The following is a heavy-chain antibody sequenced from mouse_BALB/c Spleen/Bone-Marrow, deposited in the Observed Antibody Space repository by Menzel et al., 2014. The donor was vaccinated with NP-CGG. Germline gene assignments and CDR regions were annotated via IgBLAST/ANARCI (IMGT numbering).Heavy chain of an antibody. CDR3: AREANWNFDY. Sequence: VQLQQSGPELVKPGASVRISYKAAGYTFTSYYIHWVKQRPGQGLQWIGWIYPGNVNTKYNEKFKGKATLTADKSSSTAYIQLSSLTSEDSAVYFCAREANWNFDYWGQGTTLTVSS. V-gene: IGHV1S56*01. J-gene: IGHJ2*01. CDR1: GYTFTSYY. CDR2: IYPGNVNT. D-gene: IGHD4-1*01.